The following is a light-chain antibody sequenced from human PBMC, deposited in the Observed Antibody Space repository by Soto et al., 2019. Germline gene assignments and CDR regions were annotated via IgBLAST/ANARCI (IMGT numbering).Light chain of an antibody. Sequence: DIQMTQSPSTLSASVGDRVTITCRASQRINKGLAWYQQKPGKAPKLLIYDASTLESGVPSRFSGSGSGTEFTLTISSLQPDDFATYCCQQYYAYSPAFGGGTRVEIK. J-gene: IGKJ4*01. CDR1: QRINKG. V-gene: IGKV1-5*01. CDR2: DAS. CDR3: QQYYAYSPA.